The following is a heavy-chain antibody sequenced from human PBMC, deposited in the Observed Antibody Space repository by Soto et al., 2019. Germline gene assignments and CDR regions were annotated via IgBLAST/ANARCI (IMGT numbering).Heavy chain of an antibody. CDR2: IVSSSAYT. CDR3: ARLRASSWYMGGYLDY. D-gene: IGHD6-13*01. CDR1: GFTFSYYY. V-gene: IGHV3-11*06. Sequence: GGSLRLSCAASGFTFSYYYMTWIRQAPGKGLEWVSYIVSSSAYTKYADSVKGRFTISRDNAKNSLYLEMNSLRAEDTAVYYCARLRASSWYMGGYLDYWGQGTLVTVS. J-gene: IGHJ4*02.